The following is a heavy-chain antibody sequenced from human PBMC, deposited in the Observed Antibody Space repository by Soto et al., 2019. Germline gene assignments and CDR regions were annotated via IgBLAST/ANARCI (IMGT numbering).Heavy chain of an antibody. CDR1: GFTFSSYA. J-gene: IGHJ3*02. Sequence: QVQLVESGGGVVQPGRSLRLSCAASGFTFSSYAMHWVRQAPGKGLEWVAVISYDGSNKYYADSVKGRFTISRDNSKNPLYLQMNSLRAEDTAVYYCARGMGTTFTQPLGAFDIWGQGTMVTVSS. CDR3: ARGMGTTFTQPLGAFDI. D-gene: IGHD3-9*01. V-gene: IGHV3-30-3*01. CDR2: ISYDGSNK.